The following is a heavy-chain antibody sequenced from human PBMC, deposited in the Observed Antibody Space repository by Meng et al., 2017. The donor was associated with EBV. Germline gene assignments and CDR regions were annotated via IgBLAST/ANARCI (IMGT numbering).Heavy chain of an antibody. D-gene: IGHD3-16*02. CDR1: GYTFTSYG. V-gene: IGHV1-18*01. CDR2: ISAYNGNT. Sequence: QGQLGQYGREVKNPWASVKVSCKASGYTFTSYGISWVRQAPGQGLEWMGWISAYNGNTNYAQKLQGRVTMTTDTSTSTAYMELRSLRSDDTAVYYCARVRTFGGVIPPDYWGQGTLVTVSS. J-gene: IGHJ4*02. CDR3: ARVRTFGGVIPPDY.